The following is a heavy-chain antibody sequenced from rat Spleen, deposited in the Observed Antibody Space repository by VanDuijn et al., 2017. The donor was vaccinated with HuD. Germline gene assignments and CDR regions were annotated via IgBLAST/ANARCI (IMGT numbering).Heavy chain of an antibody. D-gene: IGHD1-9*01. Sequence: EVQLVESDGGLVQPGRSLKLSCAASGFTFSDYYMAWVRQAPTKGLEWVATISSDGGSTYYRDSVKGRFTISRDNAKSTLYLQMDSLRSEDTATYYCASYGYNSYFDYWGQGVMVTVSS. V-gene: IGHV5-29*01. CDR2: ISSDGGST. CDR1: GFTFSDYY. J-gene: IGHJ2*01. CDR3: ASYGYNSYFDY.